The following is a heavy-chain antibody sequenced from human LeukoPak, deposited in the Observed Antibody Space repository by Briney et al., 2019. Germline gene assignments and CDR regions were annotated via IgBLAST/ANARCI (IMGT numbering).Heavy chain of an antibody. V-gene: IGHV4-34*01. CDR2: INHSGST. J-gene: IGHJ4*02. CDR1: GGSFSGFQ. Sequence: SETLSLTCAVYGGSFSGFQWSWIRQSPGKGLEWIGEINHSGSTNYNPSLKNRITISVDTSKNQFSLKLSSVTAADTAVYYCAREQLWLRYFDYWGQGTLVTVSS. D-gene: IGHD5-18*01. CDR3: AREQLWLRYFDY.